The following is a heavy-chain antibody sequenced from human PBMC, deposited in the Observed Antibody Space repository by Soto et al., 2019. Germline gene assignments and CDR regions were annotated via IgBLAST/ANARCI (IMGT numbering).Heavy chain of an antibody. V-gene: IGHV1-2*02. CDR2: INPNNGTT. J-gene: IGHJ5*02. D-gene: IGHD1-1*01. CDR3: ASHDPGAPFDP. CDR1: RYIFTAYF. Sequence: QVQLVQSGAEVKKLGASVKVSCKAPRYIFTAYFMHWVRQAPGQGLEWMGWINPNNGTTHYGLSFQGRVTMTRDTSISTAYMELSSLRSDDTAVYYCASHDPGAPFDPWGQGTLVIVSS.